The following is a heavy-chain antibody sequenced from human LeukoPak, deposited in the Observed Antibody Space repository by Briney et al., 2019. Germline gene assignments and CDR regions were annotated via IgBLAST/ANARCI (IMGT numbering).Heavy chain of an antibody. CDR1: GFTFSSYA. J-gene: IGHJ4*02. CDR3: ARDTQLGRGPNDVDY. V-gene: IGHV3-48*01. Sequence: GGSLRLSCAASGFTFSSYAMSWVRQAPGKGLEWVSYISSSSSTIYYADSVKGRFTISRDNAKNSLYLQMNSLRAEDTAVYYCARDTQLGRGPNDVDYWGQGTLVTVSS. D-gene: IGHD6-6*01. CDR2: ISSSSSTI.